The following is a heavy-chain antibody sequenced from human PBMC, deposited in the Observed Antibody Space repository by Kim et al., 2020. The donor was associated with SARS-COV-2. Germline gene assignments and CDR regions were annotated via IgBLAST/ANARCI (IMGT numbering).Heavy chain of an antibody. D-gene: IGHD1-1*01. J-gene: IGHJ3*02. CDR1: GFTFGKYA. CDR3: TRAANGFDI. V-gene: IGHV3-30-3*01. CDR2: ISYDGNTN. Sequence: GGSLRLSCAAASGFTFGKYAIHWVRQAPGKGLEWVSLISYDGNTNYVANSVRGRFTISRDNSRNMLYLQMNSLRAEDTAIYYCTRAANGFDIWGQGTMVIVYS.